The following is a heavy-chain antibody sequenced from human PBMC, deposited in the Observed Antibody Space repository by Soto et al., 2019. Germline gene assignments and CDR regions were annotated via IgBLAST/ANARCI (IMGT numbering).Heavy chain of an antibody. D-gene: IGHD3-9*01. J-gene: IGHJ6*02. CDR1: GYTFTSYG. Sequence: QVPLVQSGAEVKKPGASVKVSCKASGYTFTSYGISWVRQAPGQGLEWMGWISAYNGNTNYAQKLQGRVTMTTDTSTSTAYMELRSLRSDDTAVYYCARVEYYDILTGYYGGYYGMDVWGQGTTVTVSS. V-gene: IGHV1-18*01. CDR2: ISAYNGNT. CDR3: ARVEYYDILTGYYGGYYGMDV.